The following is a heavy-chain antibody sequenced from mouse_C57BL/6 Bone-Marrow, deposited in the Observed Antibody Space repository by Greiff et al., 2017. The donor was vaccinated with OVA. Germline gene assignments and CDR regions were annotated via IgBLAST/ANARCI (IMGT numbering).Heavy chain of an antibody. Sequence: EVQRVESGEGLVKPGGSLKLSCAASGFTFSSYAMSWVRQTPEKRLEWVAYISSGGDYIYYADTVKGRFTISRDNARNTLYLQMSRLQSEDTAMYYCTRDARYYGYYYAMDYWGQGTSVTVSS. CDR3: TRDARYYGYYYAMDY. V-gene: IGHV5-9-1*02. J-gene: IGHJ4*01. CDR1: GFTFSSYA. D-gene: IGHD1-2*01. CDR2: ISSGGDYI.